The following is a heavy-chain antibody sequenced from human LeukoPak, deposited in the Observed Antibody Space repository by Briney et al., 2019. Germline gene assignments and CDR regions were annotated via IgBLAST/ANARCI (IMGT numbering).Heavy chain of an antibody. CDR2: IYYSGST. V-gene: IGHV4-59*01. CDR3: ARDGQQLGYYYYGMDV. Sequence: PSETLSLTCTVSGGSISSYYWSWIRQPPGKGLEWIGYIYYSGSTNYNPSLKSRVTISVDTSKNQFSLKLSSVTAADTAVYYCARDGQQLGYYYYGMDVWGQGTTVTVSS. J-gene: IGHJ6*02. CDR1: GGSISSYY. D-gene: IGHD6-13*01.